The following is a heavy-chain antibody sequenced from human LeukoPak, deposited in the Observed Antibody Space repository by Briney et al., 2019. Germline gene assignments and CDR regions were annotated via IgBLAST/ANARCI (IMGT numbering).Heavy chain of an antibody. CDR3: ARADSSGYSIFGY. CDR1: GASITSGDYS. Sequence: PSETLSLTCAVYGASITSGDYSWNWMRQPPGKGLEWIGYIYHTGNTYYNPSLKSRVTISVDRSKNQFSPKLTSVTAADTAVYYCARADSSGYSIFGYWGQGTLVTVSS. D-gene: IGHD3-22*01. J-gene: IGHJ4*02. V-gene: IGHV4-30-2*02. CDR2: IYHTGNT.